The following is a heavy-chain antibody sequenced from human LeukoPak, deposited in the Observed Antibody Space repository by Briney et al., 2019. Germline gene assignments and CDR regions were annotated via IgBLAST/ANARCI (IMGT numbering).Heavy chain of an antibody. J-gene: IGHJ4*02. D-gene: IGHD5-12*01. CDR3: ARRRGYSGYDRYYFDY. CDR1: GGSFSGYY. V-gene: IGHV4-34*01. CDR2: INHSGST. Sequence: SETLSLTCAVYGGSFSGYYWSWIRQPPGKGLEWIGEINHSGSTNYNPSLKSRVTISVDTSKNQFSLKLSSVTAADTAVYYCARRRGYSGYDRYYFDYWGQGTLVTVSS.